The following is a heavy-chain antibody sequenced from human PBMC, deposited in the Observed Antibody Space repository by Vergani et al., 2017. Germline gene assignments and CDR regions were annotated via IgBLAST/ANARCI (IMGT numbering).Heavy chain of an antibody. CDR3: ASGKYYSDSTSHFRGRYFDV. Sequence: QVQLQESGPGLVKPSETLSLICTVSGGSINPSSSFWGWIRQSPGKGLEWIGSINYVGRTYYIPSLQSRATVFVDTSKNQFSLNLTSVTAADTAVYYCASGKYYSDSTSHFRGRYFDVWGRGTLVTVPS. CDR2: INYVGRT. V-gene: IGHV4-39*01. D-gene: IGHD3-16*01. J-gene: IGHJ2*01. CDR1: GGSINPSSSF.